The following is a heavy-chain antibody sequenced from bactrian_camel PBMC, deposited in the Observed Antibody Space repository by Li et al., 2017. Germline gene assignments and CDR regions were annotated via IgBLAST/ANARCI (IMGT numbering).Heavy chain of an antibody. CDR3: AARRAESVAGTWYLDPTAFED. CDR2: FGRDGST. D-gene: IGHD6*01. Sequence: HVQLVESGGGSVQAGGSLRLSCTASGLTYTMSEYRFGWFRQAPGKEREGVAAFGRDGSTSYAGSVKGRFTISQNRATNTVYLQMNNLKPEDTATYYCAARRAESVAGTWYLDPTAFEDWGRGTQVTVS. V-gene: IGHV3S61*01. J-gene: IGHJ4*01. CDR1: GLTYTMSEYR.